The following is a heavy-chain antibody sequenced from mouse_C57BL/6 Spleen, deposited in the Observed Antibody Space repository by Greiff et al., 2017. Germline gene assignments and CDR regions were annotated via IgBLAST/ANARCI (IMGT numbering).Heavy chain of an antibody. D-gene: IGHD1-1*01. CDR2: IYPGSGST. CDR1: GYTFTSYW. J-gene: IGHJ4*01. CDR3: ARTTVSYAMDY. V-gene: IGHV1-55*01. Sequence: QVQLQQPGAELVKPGASVKMSCKASGYTFTSYWITWMKQRPGQGLEWIGDIYPGSGSTNYNEKFKSKATLTVDTSSSTAYMQLSSLTSEDSAVYYCARTTVSYAMDYWGQGTSVTVSS.